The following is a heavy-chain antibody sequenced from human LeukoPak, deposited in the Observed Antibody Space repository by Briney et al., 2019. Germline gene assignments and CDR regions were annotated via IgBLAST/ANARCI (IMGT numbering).Heavy chain of an antibody. CDR2: IIPILGIA. CDR3: ARENTLVSAFDI. Sequence: SVKVSCKASGGTFSSYAISWVRQAPGQGREWMGRIIPILGIANYAQKFQGRVTIAADKSTSTAYMELSSLRSEDTAVYYCARENTLVSAFDIWGQGTMVTVSS. CDR1: GGTFSSYA. V-gene: IGHV1-69*04. D-gene: IGHD2-15*01. J-gene: IGHJ3*02.